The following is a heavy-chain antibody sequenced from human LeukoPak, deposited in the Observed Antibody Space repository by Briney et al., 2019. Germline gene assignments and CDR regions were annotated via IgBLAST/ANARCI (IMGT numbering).Heavy chain of an antibody. D-gene: IGHD3-3*01. J-gene: IGHJ6*03. CDR2: INPNSGGT. V-gene: IGHV1-2*02. CDR3: ARAFGVVTYYYYMDV. Sequence: GASVKVSCKASGYTFTGYYMHWVPQAPGQGLEWMGWINPNSGGTNYAQKFQGRVTMTRDTSISTAYMELSRLRSDDTAVYYCARAFGVVTYYYYMDVWGKGTTVTASS. CDR1: GYTFTGYY.